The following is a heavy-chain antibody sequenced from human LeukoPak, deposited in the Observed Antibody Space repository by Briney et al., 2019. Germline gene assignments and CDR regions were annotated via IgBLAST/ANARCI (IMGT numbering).Heavy chain of an antibody. CDR1: GGSISSYY. Sequence: PSETLSLTCTVSGGSISSYYWSWIRQPAGKGLEWIGRIYTSGSTNYNPSLKSRVTMSVDTSKNQFSLKLSSVTAADTAVYYCARGFVNCSGGSCGFDPWGQGTLVTVSS. D-gene: IGHD2-15*01. CDR2: IYTSGST. CDR3: ARGFVNCSGGSCGFDP. J-gene: IGHJ5*02. V-gene: IGHV4-4*07.